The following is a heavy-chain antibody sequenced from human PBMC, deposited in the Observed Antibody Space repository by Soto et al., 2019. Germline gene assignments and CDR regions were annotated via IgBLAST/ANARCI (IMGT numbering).Heavy chain of an antibody. V-gene: IGHV1-8*01. CDR2: MNPNSGNT. D-gene: IGHD3-10*01. CDR3: ATGITMVRGRGCYFDY. Sequence: QVQLVQSGAEVKKPGASVKVSCKASGYTFTSYDINWVRQATGQGLEWMGWMNPNSGNTGYAQKFQGRVTMTRNTSISTAYMELSSLRSEDTAVYYCATGITMVRGRGCYFDYWGQGTLVTVSS. CDR1: GYTFTSYD. J-gene: IGHJ4*02.